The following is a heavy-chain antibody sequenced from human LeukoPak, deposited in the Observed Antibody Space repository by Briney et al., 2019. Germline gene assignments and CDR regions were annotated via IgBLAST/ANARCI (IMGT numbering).Heavy chain of an antibody. CDR3: VRDGDDFNFDY. Sequence: GGSLRLSCAASGFNFRSYWMHWVRQAPGKGLEWVSRVIRDGSSTNYADSVKGRFTISRDNAKNTLYLQMSSLRAEDTAVYFCVRDGDDFNFDYWGQGSLVTVSS. D-gene: IGHD5-24*01. J-gene: IGHJ4*02. V-gene: IGHV3-74*01. CDR2: VIRDGSST. CDR1: GFNFRSYW.